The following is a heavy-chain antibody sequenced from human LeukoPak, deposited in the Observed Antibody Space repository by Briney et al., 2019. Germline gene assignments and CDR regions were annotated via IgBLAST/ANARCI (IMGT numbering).Heavy chain of an antibody. J-gene: IGHJ4*02. Sequence: GGSLRLSCAASGFTFNTYDMHWVRQATGKRLEWVSAIGSPGDTYYPVSVKGRFTVSRENAKNSLYLQMNSLRVGDTAVYYCARVNMVRGVLLGGYDYWGQGTLVTVSS. D-gene: IGHD3-10*01. CDR1: GFTFNTYD. CDR3: ARVNMVRGVLLGGYDY. V-gene: IGHV3-13*01. CDR2: IGSPGDT.